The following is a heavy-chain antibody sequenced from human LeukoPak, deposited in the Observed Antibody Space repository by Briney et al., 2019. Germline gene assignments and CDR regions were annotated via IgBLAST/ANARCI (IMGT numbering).Heavy chain of an antibody. V-gene: IGHV1-18*01. CDR1: GYTINSIG. CDR2: ISSENGNT. CDR3: ANVAKGRYFFYYMDV. J-gene: IGHJ6*03. D-gene: IGHD2-15*01. Sequence: GASVKVSCQASGYTINSIGISWVRQAPGQGLEWIRWISSENGNTKYVDGPPGRVTMTTARSTTTAYVELRSLRPDDTAVYFCANVAKGRYFFYYMDVWGKGTTVTVSS.